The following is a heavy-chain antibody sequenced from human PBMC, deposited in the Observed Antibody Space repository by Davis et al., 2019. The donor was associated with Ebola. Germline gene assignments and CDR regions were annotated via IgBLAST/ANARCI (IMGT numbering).Heavy chain of an antibody. J-gene: IGHJ4*02. CDR2: IYSGGST. V-gene: IGHV3-53*04. Sequence: GESLMISCVVSGFTVDNTYMTWVRQAPGKGLEWVSLIYSGGSTYYADSVQGRFTISRHNSQNTLFLQMNGLRTEDTAVYYCSKGRDSGGFDFFDSWGQGTLVAVSS. CDR1: GFTVDNTY. CDR3: SKGRDSGGFDFFDS. D-gene: IGHD4-23*01.